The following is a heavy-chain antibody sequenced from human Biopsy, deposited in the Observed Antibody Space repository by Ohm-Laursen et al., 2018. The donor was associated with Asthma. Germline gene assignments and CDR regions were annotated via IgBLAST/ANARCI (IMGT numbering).Heavy chain of an antibody. V-gene: IGHV5-51*01. D-gene: IGHD3-10*01. CDR3: ARLPYGSGSFFDF. Sequence: GESLKISCNASGYIFTSYWIGWVRQMPGKGLEWMAIIFPGDSDTIYSPSFQGQVTISADKSISTAYLQWSSLKASDTAIYYCARLPYGSGSFFDFWGQGTQVTVAS. CDR1: GYIFTSYW. J-gene: IGHJ4*02. CDR2: IFPGDSDT.